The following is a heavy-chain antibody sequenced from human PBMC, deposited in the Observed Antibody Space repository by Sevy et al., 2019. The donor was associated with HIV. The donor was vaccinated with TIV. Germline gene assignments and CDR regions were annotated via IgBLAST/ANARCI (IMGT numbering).Heavy chain of an antibody. V-gene: IGHV5-51*01. CDR3: XXXXXXTGSFDI. J-gene: IGHJ3*02. Sequence: GESLKISCKGSGYSFTSYWIGWVRQMPGKGLEWLGIIYPGDSDTRYSPSFQGQVTIPAGMSISTAYLQWSSLKASDXXXXXXXXXXXXTGSFDIWGQGTMVTVSS. CDR1: GYSFTSYW. CDR2: IYPGDSDT. D-gene: IGHD2-8*02.